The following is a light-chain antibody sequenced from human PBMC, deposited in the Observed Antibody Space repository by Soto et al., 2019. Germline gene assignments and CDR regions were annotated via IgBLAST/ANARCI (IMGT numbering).Light chain of an antibody. CDR1: QGISSY. CDR3: QQIYDYPLT. Sequence: DIQLTQSPSFLSASVGDRVTITCRASQGISSYLAWYQQKPGIAPKLLIYAASTLQSGVPSRFSGSGSGTEFTLTISSLQPEDFAIYYCQQIYDYPLTFGPGTKVDIK. J-gene: IGKJ3*01. CDR2: AAS. V-gene: IGKV1-9*01.